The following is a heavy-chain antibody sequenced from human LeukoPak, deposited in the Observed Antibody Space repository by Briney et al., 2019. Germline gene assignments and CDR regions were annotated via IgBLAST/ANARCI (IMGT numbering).Heavy chain of an antibody. CDR3: ARSVLGYSYGLHIDY. Sequence: SETLSLTCNASGGSISSYYWSWIRQPPGQGLEWIGYIYYSGSTNYNPSLKSRVTISVDTSKNQFSLKLSSVTAADTAVYYCARSVLGYSYGLHIDYWGQGTLVTVSS. V-gene: IGHV4-59*01. D-gene: IGHD5-18*01. CDR1: GGSISSYY. J-gene: IGHJ4*02. CDR2: IYYSGST.